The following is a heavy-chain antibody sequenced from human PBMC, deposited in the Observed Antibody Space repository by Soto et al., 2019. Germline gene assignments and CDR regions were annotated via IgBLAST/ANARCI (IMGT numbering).Heavy chain of an antibody. V-gene: IGHV3-23*01. Sequence: GSLRLSCVASGFTFSRHGLSWVRQAPGKGLEWVSTINPSGDSTFYADSVKGRFTIYRDNSKNTVYLQMNSLSVGDTAVYLCAKVDVSTAGAFDYWGQGALVTVSS. CDR3: AKVDVSTAGAFDY. D-gene: IGHD6-13*01. J-gene: IGHJ4*02. CDR1: GFTFSRHG. CDR2: INPSGDST.